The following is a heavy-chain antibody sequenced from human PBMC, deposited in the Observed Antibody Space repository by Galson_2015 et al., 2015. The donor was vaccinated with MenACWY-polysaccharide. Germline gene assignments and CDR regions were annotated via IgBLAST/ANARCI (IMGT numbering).Heavy chain of an antibody. V-gene: IGHV3-48*03. Sequence: SLRLSCAASGFIFSSYEMNWVRQAPGKGLEWVSHITSSTSAIYYADSVKGRFTISRDNAKNSLYLQMSSPRAEDTAVYYCARGSYGNGYGMDVWGQGTTVTVSS. CDR3: ARGSYGNGYGMDV. J-gene: IGHJ6*02. D-gene: IGHD1-26*01. CDR1: GFIFSSYE. CDR2: ITSSTSAI.